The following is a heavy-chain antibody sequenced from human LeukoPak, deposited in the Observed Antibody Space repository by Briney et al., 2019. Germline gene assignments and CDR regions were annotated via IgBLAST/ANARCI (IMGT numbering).Heavy chain of an antibody. CDR3: ARTVPERWELPSYYFDY. Sequence: WVRQAPGRGLEWIGSIYYSGSTYYNPSLKSRVTISVDTSKNQFSLKLSSVTAADTAVYYCARTVPERWELPSYYFDYWGQGTLVTVSS. J-gene: IGHJ4*02. V-gene: IGHV4-39*01. CDR2: IYYSGST. D-gene: IGHD1-26*01.